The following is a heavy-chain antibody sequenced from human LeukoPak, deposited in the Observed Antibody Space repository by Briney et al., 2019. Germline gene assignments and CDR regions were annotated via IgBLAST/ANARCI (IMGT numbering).Heavy chain of an antibody. V-gene: IGHV1-69*06. J-gene: IGHJ6*04. D-gene: IGHD3-10*01. Sequence: GASVKVSCKASGGTFGSYAISWVRQAPGQGLEWMGGIIPIFGTANYAQKFQGRVTITADKSTSTAYMELSSLRSEDTAVYYCARDSKRPFGELFYGMDVWGKGTTVTVSS. CDR3: ARDSKRPFGELFYGMDV. CDR1: GGTFGSYA. CDR2: IIPIFGTA.